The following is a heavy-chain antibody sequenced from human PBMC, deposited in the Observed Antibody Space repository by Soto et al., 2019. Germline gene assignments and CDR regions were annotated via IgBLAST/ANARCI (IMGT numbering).Heavy chain of an antibody. V-gene: IGHV3-33*01. D-gene: IGHD1-1*01. CDR3: AIENAGSPDSFDI. J-gene: IGHJ3*02. Sequence: GGSVGLSCAASGVTFSSYGMHWVRQAPGKGLEWVAVIWYDGSNKYYADSVKGRFTISRDNSKNTLYLQMNSLRAEDTAVYYCAIENAGSPDSFDISCKATMGTLS. CDR1: GVTFSSYG. CDR2: IWYDGSNK.